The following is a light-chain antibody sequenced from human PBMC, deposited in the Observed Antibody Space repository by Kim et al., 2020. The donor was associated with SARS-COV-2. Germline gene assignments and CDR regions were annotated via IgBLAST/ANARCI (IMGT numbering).Light chain of an antibody. V-gene: IGKV1-27*01. CDR1: KDISNY. CDR3: EKYYSDPA. CDR2: AAS. J-gene: IGKJ1*01. Sequence: ASVRDRVTITWRASKDISNYVGWYQQKPGKAPKPLIYAASTLQSGAPSRFSGTGSGTDFTLPISSPQPEDVATYYCEKYYSDPAFGQGTKVDIK.